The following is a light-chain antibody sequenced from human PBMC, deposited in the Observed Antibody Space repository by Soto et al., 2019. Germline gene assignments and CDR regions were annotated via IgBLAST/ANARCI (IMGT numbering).Light chain of an antibody. V-gene: IGKV4-1*01. CDR3: QQYYSSSLT. J-gene: IGKJ4*01. CDR1: QTILKSSITKTS. Sequence: DIVMTQSPDSLAVSLGERATIKCRSSQTILKSSITKTSLAWYQQKPGQPPRLLIYWASTRDSGVPDRFSGSGSGTDFTLTITRLQAEDVAVYYCQQYYSSSLTFGGGTKVEIK. CDR2: WAS.